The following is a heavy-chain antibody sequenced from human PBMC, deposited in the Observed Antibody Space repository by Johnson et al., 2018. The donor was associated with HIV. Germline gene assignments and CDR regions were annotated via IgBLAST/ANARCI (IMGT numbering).Heavy chain of an antibody. V-gene: IGHV3-23*04. Sequence: VQLVESGGGLVKPGGSLRLSCAASGFTFSDCAMSWVRQGPGKGLEWVSAITVSGDNTYYADSVKGRFTISRDNAKNSLYLQMNSLRAEDTALYYCARDFVAFGECTAFDIWGQGTMVTVSS. J-gene: IGHJ3*02. CDR1: GFTFSDCA. CDR3: ARDFVAFGECTAFDI. D-gene: IGHD3-10*01. CDR2: ITVSGDNT.